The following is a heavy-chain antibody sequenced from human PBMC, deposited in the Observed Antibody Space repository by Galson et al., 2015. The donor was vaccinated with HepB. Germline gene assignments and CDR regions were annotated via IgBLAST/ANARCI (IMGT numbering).Heavy chain of an antibody. CDR2: FDPENNET. CDR3: ATQVVDFWSGYCY. CDR1: GYTLTELS. Sequence: SVKVSCKVSGYTLTELSMHWVRQAPGKGLEWMGGFDPENNETVYAQKFQGRVTMTEDTSTDTGYMELRSLRSEDTALYYCATQVVDFWSGYCYWGRGTLVTVSS. J-gene: IGHJ4*02. D-gene: IGHD3-3*01. V-gene: IGHV1-24*01.